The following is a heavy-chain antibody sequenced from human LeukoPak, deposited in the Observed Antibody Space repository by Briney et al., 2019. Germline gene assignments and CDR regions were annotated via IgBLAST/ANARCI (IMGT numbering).Heavy chain of an antibody. D-gene: IGHD2-2*01. Sequence: GRSLRLSCAASGYTFTDHGMHWVRQAPGKGLEWVANIWFDGSQEYYADTVKGRFTIFRDISKNTLYLQLNSLRVEDTAVYYCARDLAAVRLDFRGQGTLVTVSS. V-gene: IGHV3-33*01. J-gene: IGHJ4*02. CDR3: ARDLAAVRLDF. CDR2: IWFDGSQE. CDR1: GYTFTDHG.